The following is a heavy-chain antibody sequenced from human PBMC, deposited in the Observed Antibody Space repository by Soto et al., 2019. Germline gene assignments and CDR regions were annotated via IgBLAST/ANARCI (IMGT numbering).Heavy chain of an antibody. V-gene: IGHV4-61*01. D-gene: IGHD3-22*01. CDR2: IYYSGST. CDR3: ARDRGGDYYDSSGHYFNWFDP. J-gene: IGHJ5*02. Sequence: PSETLSLTCTVSGGSVSSGSYYWSWIRQPPGKGLEWIGYIYYSGSTNYNPSLKSRVTISVDTSKNQFSLKLSSVTAADTAVYYCARDRGGDYYDSSGHYFNWFDPWGQGTLVTVSS. CDR1: GGSVSSGSYY.